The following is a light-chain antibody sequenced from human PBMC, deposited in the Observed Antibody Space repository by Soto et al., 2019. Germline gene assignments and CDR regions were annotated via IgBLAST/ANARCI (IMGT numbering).Light chain of an antibody. CDR2: GAS. J-gene: IGKJ4*01. CDR1: QSVSSN. V-gene: IGKV3D-15*01. CDR3: QQYHHWPPLT. Sequence: EIVMTQSPATLSVSPGGRATLSCRASQSVSSNLAWYRQRPGQAPRLLIYGASTRATGIPARFSGSGSGTEFTLTISSLQSEDSAVYYCQQYHHWPPLTFGGGTKVEIK.